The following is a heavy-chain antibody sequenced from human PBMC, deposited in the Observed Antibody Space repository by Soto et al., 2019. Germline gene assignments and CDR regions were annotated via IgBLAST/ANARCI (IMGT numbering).Heavy chain of an antibody. D-gene: IGHD4-17*01. CDR2: TYYRSKWYH. Sequence: HSQTLSLTCAISGDSVSRNNAAWNWIRQSPSRGLEWLGRTYYRSKWYHEYAVSVKGRITINPDTSKNQFSLQLNSVTPEDAAVYYCARTNGYLDYWGQGTLVTVSS. CDR1: GDSVSRNNAA. V-gene: IGHV6-1*01. CDR3: ARTNGYLDY. J-gene: IGHJ4*02.